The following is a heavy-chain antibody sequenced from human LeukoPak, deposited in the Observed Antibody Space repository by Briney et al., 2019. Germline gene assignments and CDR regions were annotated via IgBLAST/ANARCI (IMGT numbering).Heavy chain of an antibody. D-gene: IGHD2-2*01. Sequence: PGGSLRLSCAASGFTFSNYEMNWVRQAPGKGLEWVSYISSSGSTIYYADSVKGRFTISRDNAKNSLYLQMNSLRAEDTAVYYCARERYCSSTSCYAALFDYWGQGTLVTVSS. CDR3: ARERYCSSTSCYAALFDY. V-gene: IGHV3-48*03. J-gene: IGHJ4*02. CDR1: GFTFSNYE. CDR2: ISSSGSTI.